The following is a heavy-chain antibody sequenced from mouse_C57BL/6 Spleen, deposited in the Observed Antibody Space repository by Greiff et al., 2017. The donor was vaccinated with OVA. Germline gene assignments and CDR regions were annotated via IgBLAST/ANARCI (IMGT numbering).Heavy chain of an antibody. CDR1: GYTFTSYW. D-gene: IGHD2-2*01. Sequence: QVQLQQPGAELVKPGASVKMSCKASGYTFTSYWITWVKQRPGQGLEWIGDIYPGSGSTNYNEKFKSKATLTVDTSSSTAYMQLSSLTSEDSAVYYCASYGYDAGWFAYWGQGTLVTVSA. J-gene: IGHJ3*01. V-gene: IGHV1-55*01. CDR3: ASYGYDAGWFAY. CDR2: IYPGSGST.